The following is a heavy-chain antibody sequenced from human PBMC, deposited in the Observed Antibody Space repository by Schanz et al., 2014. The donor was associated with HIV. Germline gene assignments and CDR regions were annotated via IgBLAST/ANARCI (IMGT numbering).Heavy chain of an antibody. Sequence: QVHLVQSGAEVKKSGASVTVSCKASGYSFSSYGLSWVRQAPGQGLEWMGWISVYHNKTNYAQKLQGRVTMTTDTSTSTAYMELRSLRSDDTAVYYCARGALYYYDSTGYYHLDYWGQETLVTVSS. CDR3: ARGALYYYDSTGYYHLDY. J-gene: IGHJ4*02. V-gene: IGHV1-18*01. CDR2: ISVYHNKT. CDR1: GYSFSSYG. D-gene: IGHD3-22*01.